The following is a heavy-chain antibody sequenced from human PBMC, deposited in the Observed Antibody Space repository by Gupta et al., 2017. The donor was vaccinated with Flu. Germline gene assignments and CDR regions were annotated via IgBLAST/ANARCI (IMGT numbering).Heavy chain of an antibody. CDR3: AAGHDLLTGYYNGADY. J-gene: IGHJ4*02. Sequence: QVQLVQSGAEVKKPGSSVKVSCTASGGTFSSYTFTWVRQAPGQGLECMGGIIPPLDTANYAQKCQGRVTITADKSTSTAYMELSSLRSEDTAVYYCAAGHDLLTGYYNGADYWGQGTLVTVSS. CDR2: IIPPLDTA. D-gene: IGHD3-9*01. V-gene: IGHV1-69*06. CDR1: GGTFSSYT.